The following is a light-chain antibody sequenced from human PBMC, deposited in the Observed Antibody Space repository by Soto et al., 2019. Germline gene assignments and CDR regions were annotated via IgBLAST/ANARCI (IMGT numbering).Light chain of an antibody. CDR3: CSYAGSSTYV. CDR1: SSVVGSYNL. V-gene: IGLV2-23*02. Sequence: QSVLTQPASVSGSPGQSITISCTGTSSVVGSYNLVSWYQQHPGKAPKLMIYEVSKRPSGVSNRFSGSKSGNTASLTISGLQAEVEADYYCCSYAGSSTYVFGTGTKVTVL. J-gene: IGLJ1*01. CDR2: EVS.